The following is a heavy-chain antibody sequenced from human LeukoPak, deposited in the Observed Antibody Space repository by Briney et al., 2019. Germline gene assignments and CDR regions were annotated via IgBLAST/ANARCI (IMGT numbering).Heavy chain of an antibody. CDR3: ARQSKDTRNHWFFDL. D-gene: IGHD1-14*01. Sequence: GESLKISCKGSGYSFTSYWIGWVRQMPGKGLEWMGIIYPGDSDTRYSPSFQGQVTISADKSISTAYLQWSSLKASDTAIYYCARQSKDTRNHWFFDLWGRGTLVTVSS. V-gene: IGHV5-51*01. CDR2: IYPGDSDT. J-gene: IGHJ2*01. CDR1: GYSFTSYW.